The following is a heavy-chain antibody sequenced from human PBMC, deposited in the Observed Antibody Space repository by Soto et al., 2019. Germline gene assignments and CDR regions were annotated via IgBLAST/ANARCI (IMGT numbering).Heavy chain of an antibody. J-gene: IGHJ4*02. Sequence: EVQLLESGGGLVQPGGSLRLSCAASGFTFSSHAMSWVRQAPGKGLEWVSAISGPATSTYYVDSVKGRFTISRDKSKNTEYLQMNSLRAEDTAVYFCARDGGGANNWGQGALVTVSS. CDR3: ARDGGGANN. CDR1: GFTFSSHA. D-gene: IGHD3-16*01. V-gene: IGHV3-23*01. CDR2: ISGPATST.